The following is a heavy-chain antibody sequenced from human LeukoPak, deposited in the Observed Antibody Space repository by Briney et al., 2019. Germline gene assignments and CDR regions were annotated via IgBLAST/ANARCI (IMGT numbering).Heavy chain of an antibody. J-gene: IGHJ4*02. Sequence: GASVKVSCKASGYTFTSYYMHWVRQAPGQGLEWMGIINPSGGSTSYAQKFQGRVTMTRDTSASTVYMELSSLRSEDTAVYYCATTLSYYYDSSGPPDYWGQGTLVTVSS. CDR3: ATTLSYYYDSSGPPDY. D-gene: IGHD3-22*01. V-gene: IGHV1-46*01. CDR1: GYTFTSYY. CDR2: INPSGGST.